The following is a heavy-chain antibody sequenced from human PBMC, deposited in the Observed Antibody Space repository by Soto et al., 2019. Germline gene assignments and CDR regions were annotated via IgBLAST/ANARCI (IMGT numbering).Heavy chain of an antibody. Sequence: SLRLSCAASGFTFSSYSMNWVRQAPGKGLEWVSYISSSGSTIYYADSVKGRVTISRDNAKNSLYLQMNSLRDEDTAVYYCASRLNYYDSSGYGNYWGQGTLVTVSS. V-gene: IGHV3-48*02. CDR1: GFTFSSYS. J-gene: IGHJ4*02. CDR2: ISSSGSTI. CDR3: ASRLNYYDSSGYGNY. D-gene: IGHD3-22*01.